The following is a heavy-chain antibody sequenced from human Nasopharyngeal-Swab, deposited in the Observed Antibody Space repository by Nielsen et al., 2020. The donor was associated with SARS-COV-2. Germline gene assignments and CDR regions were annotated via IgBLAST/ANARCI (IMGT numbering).Heavy chain of an antibody. Sequence: SETLSLTCAVSGASIGSSTYYWGWIRQPPGKGLEWIGGVYYTGYTYYDPSLKSRVTMSLDKSKNQFSLRLTSVTAADTAVYYCARVRLEGNAVFGVVITTDYYYMDVWGKGTTVTVS. D-gene: IGHD3-3*01. CDR1: GASIGSSTYY. J-gene: IGHJ6*03. CDR3: ARVRLEGNAVFGVVITTDYYYMDV. CDR2: VYYTGYT. V-gene: IGHV4-39*07.